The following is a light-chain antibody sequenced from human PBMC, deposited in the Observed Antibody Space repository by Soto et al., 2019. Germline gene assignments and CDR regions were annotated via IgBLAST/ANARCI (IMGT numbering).Light chain of an antibody. J-gene: IGLJ2*01. CDR3: SYYTSSNTVP. CDR1: SSDVGGYKY. CDR2: EVS. Sequence: QSALTQPASVSGAPGQSITISCTGTSSDVGGYKYVSWYQHHPGRAPQLMIYEVSNRPSGVSNRLSGSKSGNTASLTISGLQSEDEADYYCSYYTSSNTVPFGGGTKLTVL. V-gene: IGLV2-14*01.